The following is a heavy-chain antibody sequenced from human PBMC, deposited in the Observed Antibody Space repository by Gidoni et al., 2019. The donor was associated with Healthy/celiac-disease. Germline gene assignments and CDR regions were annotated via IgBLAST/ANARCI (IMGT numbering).Heavy chain of an antibody. CDR3: ARDYGDYRAFDI. V-gene: IGHV3-30*03. Sequence: QVQLVESGGGVVQPGRSLRLSCAASGFTFSSDGMHWGRQAPGKGLEWVAVISYDGSNKYYADSVKGRFTISRDNSKNTLYLQMNSLRAEDTAVYYCARDYGDYRAFDIWGQGAMVTVSS. J-gene: IGHJ3*02. CDR1: GFTFSSDG. D-gene: IGHD4-17*01. CDR2: ISYDGSNK.